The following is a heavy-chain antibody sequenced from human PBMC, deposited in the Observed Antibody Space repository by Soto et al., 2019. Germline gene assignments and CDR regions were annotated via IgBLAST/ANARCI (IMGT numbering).Heavy chain of an antibody. D-gene: IGHD3-22*01. CDR1: GGSISSYY. CDR3: ARGYYDSGGYYYPDFDY. Sequence: EILSLTCTGSGGSISSYYWSWIRQPPGKGLEWIGYIYYSGSTNYNPSLKSRVTISVDTSKNQFSLKLSSVTAADTAVYYCARGYYDSGGYYYPDFDYWGQGTLVTVSS. V-gene: IGHV4-59*01. J-gene: IGHJ4*02. CDR2: IYYSGST.